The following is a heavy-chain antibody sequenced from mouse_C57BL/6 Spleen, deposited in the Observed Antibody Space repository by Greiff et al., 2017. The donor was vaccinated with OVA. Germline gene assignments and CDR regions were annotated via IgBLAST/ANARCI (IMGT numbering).Heavy chain of an antibody. CDR1: GYSFTGYY. CDR2: INPSTGGT. J-gene: IGHJ2*01. Sequence: VQLQQSGPELVKPGASVKISCKASGYSFTGYYMNWVKQSPEKSLEWIGEINPSTGGTTYNQKFKAKATLTVDKSSSTAYMQLKSLTSEDSAVYYCARDDGYYYWGQGTTLTVSS. D-gene: IGHD2-3*01. V-gene: IGHV1-42*01. CDR3: ARDDGYYY.